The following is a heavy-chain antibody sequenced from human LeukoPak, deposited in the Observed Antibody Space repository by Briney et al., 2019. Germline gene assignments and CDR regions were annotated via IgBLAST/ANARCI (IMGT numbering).Heavy chain of an antibody. CDR3: ARDGNLWAFDI. CDR2: INHSGST. Sequence: SETLSLTCAVYGGSFSGYYWSWIRQPPGKGLEWIGEINHSGSTNYNPSLKSRVTISVDTSKNQFSLKLSSVTAADTAVYYCARDGNLWAFDIWGQGTMVTVSS. CDR1: GGSFSGYY. D-gene: IGHD4-23*01. V-gene: IGHV4-34*01. J-gene: IGHJ3*02.